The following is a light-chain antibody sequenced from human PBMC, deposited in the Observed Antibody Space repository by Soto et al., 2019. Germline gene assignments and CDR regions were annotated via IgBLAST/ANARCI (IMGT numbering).Light chain of an antibody. J-gene: IGKJ5*01. CDR2: DAS. CDR1: QSISNW. Sequence: DIQMTQSPSTLPASVGDRVTITCRASQSISNWLAWYQQKPGKAPKALIYDASTLRSGVPSRFSGGGSGTEFTLTISSLQPDDFATYYCQQYNTYSTFGQGTRLEI. CDR3: QQYNTYST. V-gene: IGKV1-5*01.